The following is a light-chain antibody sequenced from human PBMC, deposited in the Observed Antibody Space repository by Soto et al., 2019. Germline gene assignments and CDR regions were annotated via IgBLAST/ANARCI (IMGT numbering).Light chain of an antibody. CDR1: PSVSSNY. J-gene: IGKJ1*01. CDR2: GAS. V-gene: IGKV3-20*01. Sequence: EIVLTQSPVPLFLSPGERATLSCRASPSVSSNYLAWYQQKPGQAPRLLIYGASSRATGIPDRFSGSVSGTDGTLTIGRLEPEDGSVYYCQQYGSSPLTFGQGTKVDIK. CDR3: QQYGSSPLT.